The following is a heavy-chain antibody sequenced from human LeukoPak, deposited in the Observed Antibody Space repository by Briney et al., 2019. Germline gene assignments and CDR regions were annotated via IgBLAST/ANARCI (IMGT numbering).Heavy chain of an antibody. CDR3: ARASMVRGVITSPDYYGMDV. V-gene: IGHV3-9*01. D-gene: IGHD3-10*01. CDR1: GFTFDDYA. CDR2: ISWNSGSI. J-gene: IGHJ6*02. Sequence: GGSLRLSCAASGFTFDDYAMHWVRQAPGKGLEWVSGISWNSGSIGYADSVKGRFAISRDNAKNSLYLQMNSLRAEDTAVYYCARASMVRGVITSPDYYGMDVWGQGTTVTVSS.